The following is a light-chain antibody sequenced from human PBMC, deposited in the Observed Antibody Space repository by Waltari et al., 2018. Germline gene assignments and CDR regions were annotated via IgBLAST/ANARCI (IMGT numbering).Light chain of an antibody. CDR2: GKE. CDR1: SLRTSY. J-gene: IGLJ2*01. Sequence: SSGLTQDPAVSVALGQTIRITCRGASLRTSYASWYQVKTGQAPVIVMFGKEKRPSGVPDRISGESSETTSSLIITGAQAEDEADYYCSSRNGRASQVVFAGGTKVTVL. CDR3: SSRNGRASQVV. V-gene: IGLV3-19*01.